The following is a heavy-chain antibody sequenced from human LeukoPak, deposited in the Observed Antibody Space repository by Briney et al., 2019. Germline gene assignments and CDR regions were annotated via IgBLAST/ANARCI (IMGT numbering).Heavy chain of an antibody. D-gene: IGHD2-15*01. CDR2: INPNSGGT. V-gene: IGHV1-2*02. CDR3: ARVARGGTIGWYFDY. Sequence: ASVKVSCKASGYTFSGNYMHWVRQAAGQGLEWMGWINPNSGGTYHARKFQGRVSMTTDTSISTAYMELSSLISDDTAVYYCARVARGGTIGWYFDYWDQGTLVTVSS. J-gene: IGHJ4*02. CDR1: GYTFSGNY.